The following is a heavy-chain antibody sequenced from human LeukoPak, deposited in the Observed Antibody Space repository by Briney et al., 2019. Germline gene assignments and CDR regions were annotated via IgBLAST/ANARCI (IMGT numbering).Heavy chain of an antibody. V-gene: IGHV1-69*13. Sequence: SVKVSCKVSGYTLTELSMHWVRQAPGQGLEWMGGIIPIFGTANYAQKFQGRVTITADESTSTAYMELSSLRSEDTAVYCCARGSERDYYYYYGMDVWGQGTTVTVSS. CDR3: ARGSERDYYYYYGMDV. CDR2: IIPIFGTA. D-gene: IGHD2-15*01. CDR1: GYTLTELS. J-gene: IGHJ6*02.